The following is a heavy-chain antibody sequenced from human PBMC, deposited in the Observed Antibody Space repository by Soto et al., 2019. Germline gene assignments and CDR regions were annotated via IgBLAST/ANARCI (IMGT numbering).Heavy chain of an antibody. CDR2: IDWDDDK. J-gene: IGHJ6*02. V-gene: IGHV2-70*01. D-gene: IGHD4-17*01. Sequence: PTQTVTLTFTFTEFSLSTSGLCVSWIRQPPGKALEWLALIDWDDDKYNSTSLNTRLTISKDTSKNQVVLTTTNMDPVDTATYCCARHLRGCYGDDVEYYYYGMDVWGQGTTVTVSS. CDR1: EFSLSTSGLC. CDR3: ARHLRGCYGDDVEYYYYGMDV.